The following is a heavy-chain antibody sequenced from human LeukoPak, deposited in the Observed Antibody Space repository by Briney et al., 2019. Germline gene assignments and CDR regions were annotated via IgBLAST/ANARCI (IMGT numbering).Heavy chain of an antibody. J-gene: IGHJ6*03. V-gene: IGHV3-21*01. CDR1: GFTFSSYS. Sequence: PGGSLRLSCAASGFTFSSYSMNWVRQAPGKGLEWVSFISSSSSYIYYADSVKGRLTISGDNAKNSLYLQMNSLRAEDTAVYYCARDGGSGDYGDYGTYNYYYMDVWGKGTTVTVSS. CDR2: ISSSSSYI. CDR3: ARDGGSGDYGDYGTYNYYYMDV. D-gene: IGHD4-17*01.